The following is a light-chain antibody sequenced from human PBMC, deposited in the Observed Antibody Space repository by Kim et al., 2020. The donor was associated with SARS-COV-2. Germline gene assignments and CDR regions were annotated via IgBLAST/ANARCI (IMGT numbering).Light chain of an antibody. J-gene: IGLJ2*01. CDR3: SSYTSSSTRV. CDR1: TGAVTSAHN. Sequence: GGTVTLTCASSTGAVTSAHNANWFQQTPGQAPRSLIHRTSNRHSWTPARFSGSLLGDKAALTLSRVQPEDEADYYCSSYTSSSTRVFGGGTQLTVL. CDR2: RTS. V-gene: IGLV7-43*01.